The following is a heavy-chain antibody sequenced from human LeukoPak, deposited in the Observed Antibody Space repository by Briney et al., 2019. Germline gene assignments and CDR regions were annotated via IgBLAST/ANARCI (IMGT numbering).Heavy chain of an antibody. CDR3: ARDNAYMLDY. D-gene: IGHD5-24*01. CDR1: GFSFSSYW. J-gene: IGHJ4*02. Sequence: SGGSLRLSCAASGFSFSSYWMNWVRQTPGKGLVWVAHINTDGRTTTYADSVKGRFTVSRDNAKNTLYLEMNRLRAEDTAVYYCARDNAYMLDYWGQGTQVTVSS. CDR2: INTDGRTT. V-gene: IGHV3-74*03.